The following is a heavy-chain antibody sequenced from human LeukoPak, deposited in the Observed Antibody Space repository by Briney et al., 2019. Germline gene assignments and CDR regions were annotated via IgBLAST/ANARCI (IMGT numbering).Heavy chain of an antibody. CDR1: GYTFTSYG. CDR3: ARELYSDGQYYYYGMDV. D-gene: IGHD5-18*01. Sequence: ASVKVSCKASGYTFTSYGISWVRQAPGQGLEWMGWISAYNGNTNYAQKLQGRVTMTTDTSTSTAYMELRSLRSDDTAVYYCARELYSDGQYYYYGMDVWGQGTTVTVSS. CDR2: ISAYNGNT. J-gene: IGHJ6*02. V-gene: IGHV1-18*01.